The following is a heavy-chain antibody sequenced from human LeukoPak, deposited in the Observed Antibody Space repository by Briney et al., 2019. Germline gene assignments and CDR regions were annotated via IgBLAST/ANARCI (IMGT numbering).Heavy chain of an antibody. CDR1: GYTFTDYY. D-gene: IGHD2-15*01. CDR3: ATAGSGGLLSDAFDI. Sequence: EASVKVSCKVSGYTFTDYYMHWVQQAPGKGLEWMGLVDPEDGEIIYAEKFQGRVTITADTSTDTAYMELSSLRSEDTAVYYCATAGSGGLLSDAFDIWGQGTMVTVSS. J-gene: IGHJ3*02. CDR2: VDPEDGEI. V-gene: IGHV1-69-2*01.